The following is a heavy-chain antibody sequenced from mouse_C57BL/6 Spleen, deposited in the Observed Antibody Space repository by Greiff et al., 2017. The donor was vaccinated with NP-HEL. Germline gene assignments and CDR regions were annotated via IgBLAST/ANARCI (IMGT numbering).Heavy chain of an antibody. J-gene: IGHJ4*01. CDR2: IRHKANGYTT. Sequence: EVQGVESGGGLVQPGGSLSLSCAASGFTFTDYYMSWVRQPPGKALEWLGFIRHKANGYTTAYSASVKGRFTISRDHSQSILYLQMNALRAEDSATYYCARTMVTTRFYYAMDYWGQGTSVTVSS. D-gene: IGHD2-2*01. V-gene: IGHV7-3*01. CDR1: GFTFTDYY. CDR3: ARTMVTTRFYYAMDY.